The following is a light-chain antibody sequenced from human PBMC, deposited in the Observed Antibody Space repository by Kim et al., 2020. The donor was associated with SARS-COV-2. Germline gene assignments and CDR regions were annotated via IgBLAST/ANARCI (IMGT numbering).Light chain of an antibody. CDR3: QAWDSSIYV. Sequence: ESPGQTASITCSKDKLGDKYASWYQQKPGQYPVVVIFRDNRRPSGIPERFSGSNSGNTATLTISGTQAMDEADYYCQAWDSSIYVFGTGTKVTVL. J-gene: IGLJ1*01. V-gene: IGLV3-1*01. CDR2: RDN. CDR1: KLGDKY.